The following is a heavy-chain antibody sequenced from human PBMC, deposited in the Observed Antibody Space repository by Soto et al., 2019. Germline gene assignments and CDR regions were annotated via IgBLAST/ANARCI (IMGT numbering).Heavy chain of an antibody. J-gene: IGHJ5*02. V-gene: IGHV3-7*03. D-gene: IGHD2-2*01. Sequence: EVQLVESGGGLVQPGGSLRLSCAASGFTFSSYWMSWVRQAPGKGLEWVANIKQDGSEKYYVDSVKGRFTISRDNAKNSLYLQMNSLRAEDTAVYYCARSLPAAHPNWFDPWGQGTLVTVSS. CDR2: IKQDGSEK. CDR3: ARSLPAAHPNWFDP. CDR1: GFTFSSYW.